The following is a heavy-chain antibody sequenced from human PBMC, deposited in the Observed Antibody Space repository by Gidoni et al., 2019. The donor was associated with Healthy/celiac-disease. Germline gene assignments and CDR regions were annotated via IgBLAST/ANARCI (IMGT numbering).Heavy chain of an antibody. V-gene: IGHV3-30-3*01. CDR3: ARDHRVATIGGGYYYYGMDV. D-gene: IGHD5-12*01. CDR2: ISYDGGNK. J-gene: IGHJ6*02. CDR1: GFTFSSYA. Sequence: QVQLVASGGGVVQPGRSLRLSCAASGFTFSSYAMHWGRQAPGKGLEWVAFISYDGGNKYYADSVKGRFPISRDNSKNTLYLQMNSLRAEDTAVYYCARDHRVATIGGGYYYYGMDVWGQGTTVTVSS.